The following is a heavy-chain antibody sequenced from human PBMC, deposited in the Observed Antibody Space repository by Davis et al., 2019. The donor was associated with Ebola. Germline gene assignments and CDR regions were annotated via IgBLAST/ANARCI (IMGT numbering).Heavy chain of an antibody. CDR1: GFTFSSYE. Sequence: GGSLRLSCAASGFTFSSYEMNWVRQAPGKGLEWVSYISSSGSTIYYADSVKGRFTISRDNAKNTLYLQMNSLRAEDTAVYYCARGIVGATYYYYGMDVWGQGTTVTVSS. D-gene: IGHD1-26*01. V-gene: IGHV3-48*03. CDR2: ISSSGSTI. J-gene: IGHJ6*02. CDR3: ARGIVGATYYYYGMDV.